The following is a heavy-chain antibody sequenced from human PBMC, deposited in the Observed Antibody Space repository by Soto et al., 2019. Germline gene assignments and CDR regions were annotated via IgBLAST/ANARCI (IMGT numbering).Heavy chain of an antibody. Sequence: QVQLVQSGAEVKKPGSSVKVSCKASGGTFSSYAISWVRQAPGQGLEWMGGIIPIFGTANYAQKFQGRVTLPADESTCPAYMELSSLRSEDTAVYYCARDGHSYRYFDYWGQGTLVTVSS. CDR1: GGTFSSYA. CDR3: ARDGHSYRYFDY. D-gene: IGHD5-18*01. J-gene: IGHJ4*02. V-gene: IGHV1-69*12. CDR2: IIPIFGTA.